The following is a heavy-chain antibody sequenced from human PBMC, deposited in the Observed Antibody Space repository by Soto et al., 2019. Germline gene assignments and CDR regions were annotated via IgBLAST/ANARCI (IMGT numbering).Heavy chain of an antibody. CDR1: GFTFSSYG. J-gene: IGHJ6*02. V-gene: IGHV3-30*18. Sequence: QVQLVESGGGVVQPGRSLRLSCAASGFTFSSYGMHWVRQAPGKGLEWVAVISYDGSNKYYADSVKGRFTISRDNSKNXLXLXXNSLRAEDTAVYYCAKDQYGDYSSKLEYYYYGMDVWGQGTTVTVSS. CDR2: ISYDGSNK. D-gene: IGHD4-17*01. CDR3: AKDQYGDYSSKLEYYYYGMDV.